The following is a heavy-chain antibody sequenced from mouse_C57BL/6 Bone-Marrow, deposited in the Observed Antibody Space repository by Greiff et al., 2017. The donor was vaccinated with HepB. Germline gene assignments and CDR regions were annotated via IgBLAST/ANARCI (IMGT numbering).Heavy chain of an antibody. V-gene: IGHV3-8*01. CDR2: ISYSGST. D-gene: IGHD1-1*01. CDR1: GYSITSDY. CDR3: ARYNYGSSYRYFDV. J-gene: IGHJ1*03. Sequence: VQLQQSGPGLAKPSQTLSLTCPVTGYSITSDYWNWIRKFPGNKLEYMGYISYSGSTYYNPSLKSRISITRDTAKNQYYLQLNSVTTEDTATYYCARYNYGSSYRYFDVWGTGTTVTVSS.